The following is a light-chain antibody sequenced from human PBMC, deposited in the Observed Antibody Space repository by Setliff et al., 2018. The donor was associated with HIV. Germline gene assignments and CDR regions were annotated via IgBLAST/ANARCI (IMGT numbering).Light chain of an antibody. CDR3: SSYTSSSTLPYV. CDR1: SSDVGSYNY. CDR2: DVS. Sequence: QSVLAQSASVSGSPGQSITISCTGTSSDVGSYNYVSWCQQHPGKAPKLMIYDVSNRPSGVSNRFSGSKSGNTASLTISGLQAEDEADYYCSSYTSSSTLPYVFGTGTKVTVL. J-gene: IGLJ1*01. V-gene: IGLV2-14*03.